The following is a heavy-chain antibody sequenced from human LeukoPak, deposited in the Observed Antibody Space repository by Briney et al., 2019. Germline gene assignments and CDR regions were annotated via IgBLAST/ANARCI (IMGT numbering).Heavy chain of an antibody. Sequence: PSETLSLTCTVSGGSLSSYYWSWIRQPAGKGLEWIGRIYPSGSTDYNPSLKSRVTMSVDTSKNHFSLNLGSVTAADTAVYYCARQGSGWYGSDYWGQGTLVTVSS. D-gene: IGHD6-19*01. CDR3: ARQGSGWYGSDY. CDR1: GGSLSSYY. V-gene: IGHV4-4*07. J-gene: IGHJ4*02. CDR2: IYPSGST.